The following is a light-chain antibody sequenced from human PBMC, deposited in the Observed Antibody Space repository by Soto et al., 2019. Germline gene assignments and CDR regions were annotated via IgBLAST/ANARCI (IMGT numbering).Light chain of an antibody. CDR2: EVS. J-gene: IGLJ1*01. CDR1: SSDVGGYNY. Sequence: QSALTQPASVSGSPGQSITISCTGTSSDVGGYNYVSWYQQHPGKAPKLMISEVSNRPSGVSNRFSGSKSGNTASLTISVIQAEDEADYYCSSYTSSSTYVFGTGTKLTVL. CDR3: SSYTSSSTYV. V-gene: IGLV2-14*01.